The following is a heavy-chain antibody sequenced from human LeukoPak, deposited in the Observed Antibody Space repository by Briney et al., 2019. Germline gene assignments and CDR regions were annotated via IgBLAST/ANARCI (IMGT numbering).Heavy chain of an antibody. Sequence: GGSLRLSCAGSGLTLSSYWMQWVRQAPGKGLVWVSRINGDGSITNYADSVKGRFTISRDNAKNTLFLQMDSLRDDDTAVYYCVRGVGVSRFNYLDSWGQGTLVIVSS. V-gene: IGHV3-74*01. D-gene: IGHD6-13*01. CDR3: VRGVGVSRFNYLDS. CDR1: GLTLSSYW. CDR2: INGDGSIT. J-gene: IGHJ4*02.